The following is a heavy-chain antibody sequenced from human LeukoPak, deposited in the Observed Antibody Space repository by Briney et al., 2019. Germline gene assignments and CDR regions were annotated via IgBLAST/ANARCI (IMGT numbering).Heavy chain of an antibody. V-gene: IGHV4-4*02. Sequence: PSETLSLTCAVSGGSISSSNWWSWVRQPPGKGLEWIGEIYHSGSTNYNPSLKSRVTISVDKSKNQFSLKLSSVTAADTAVYYCARSGIAVAGPIRLFDYWGQGTLVTVSS. CDR3: ARSGIAVAGPIRLFDY. J-gene: IGHJ4*02. D-gene: IGHD6-19*01. CDR1: GGSISSSNW. CDR2: IYHSGST.